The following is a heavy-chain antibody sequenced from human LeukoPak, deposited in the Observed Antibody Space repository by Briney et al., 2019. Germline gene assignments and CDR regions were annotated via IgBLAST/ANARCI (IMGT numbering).Heavy chain of an antibody. CDR2: IKQDGNEK. CDR3: ARDRDNTGIDY. D-gene: IGHD1-26*01. J-gene: IGHJ4*02. Sequence: GGSLRLSCAASGFRFNTFWMSWVRQAPGKGLEWVANIKQDGNEKYYADSVKGRFTISRDNAKNSLYLQMNSLRAEDTAVYYCARDRDNTGIDYWGQGTLVTVSS. V-gene: IGHV3-7*01. CDR1: GFRFNTFW.